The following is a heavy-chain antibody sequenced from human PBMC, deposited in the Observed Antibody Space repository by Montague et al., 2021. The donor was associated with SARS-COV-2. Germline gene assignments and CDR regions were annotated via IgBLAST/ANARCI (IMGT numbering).Heavy chain of an antibody. V-gene: IGHV2-5*05. CDR2: IYGGDEK. J-gene: IGHJ4*02. CDR1: GFSLNTPEVA. CDR3: AHRFAGFFDY. Sequence: PALVKPTQTLTLTCTFSGFSLNTPEVAVGRIRQPPGKALEWLALIYGGDEKRYGPSLQSRLTITRDTSKSQVVLTMTNMDPVDTATYFCAHRFAGFFDYWGQGILVTVSS.